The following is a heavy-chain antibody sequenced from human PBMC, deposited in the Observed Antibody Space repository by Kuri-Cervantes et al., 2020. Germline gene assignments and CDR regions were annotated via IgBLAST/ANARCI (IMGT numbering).Heavy chain of an antibody. Sequence: ASVKVSCKASGYTFTGYYMHWVRQAPGQGLEWMGWINPNSGGTNYAQKFQGWVTMTRDTSITTAYMELSRLRSDDTAVYYCARVRRFDGEALDYWGQGTLVTVSS. CDR3: ARVRRFDGEALDY. J-gene: IGHJ4*02. V-gene: IGHV1-2*04. D-gene: IGHD3-10*01. CDR1: GYTFTGYY. CDR2: INPNSGGT.